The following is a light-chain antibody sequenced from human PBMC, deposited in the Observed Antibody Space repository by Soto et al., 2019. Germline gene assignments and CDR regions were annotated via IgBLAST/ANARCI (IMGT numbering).Light chain of an antibody. CDR2: GAS. Sequence: EIVLMQSPDILSLSPGERATVSCRASETITNNDLAWYQQKPGQAPRLLLYGASTRPTGIPDRFSGSGSGTYFPLTIDRLEPEDFAVYFCHHYVSSPPYTLCQGTKLDIK. V-gene: IGKV3-20*01. J-gene: IGKJ2*01. CDR1: ETITNND. CDR3: HHYVSSPPYT.